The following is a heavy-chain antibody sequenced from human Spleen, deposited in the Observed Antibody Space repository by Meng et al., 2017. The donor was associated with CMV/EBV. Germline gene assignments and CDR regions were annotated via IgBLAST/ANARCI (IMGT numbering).Heavy chain of an antibody. CDR1: GFTFSSHW. CDR3: ARVAEAGRGMDV. J-gene: IGHJ6*01. Sequence: GGSLRLSCATSGFTFSSHWMTWVRQAPGKGLEWVANINQDGSQKNYVDSVKGRFTISRDNAKNSLFLQMNSLRAEDTAVYYGARVAEAGRGMDVWGQGTTVTVSS. V-gene: IGHV3-7*04. CDR2: INQDGSQK. D-gene: IGHD6-13*01.